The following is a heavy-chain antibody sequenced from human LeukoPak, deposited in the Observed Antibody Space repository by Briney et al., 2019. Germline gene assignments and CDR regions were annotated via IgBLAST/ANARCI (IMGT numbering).Heavy chain of an antibody. CDR2: ISSSGSTI. Sequence: GGSLRLSCAASGFTFSSYEMNWVRQAPGKGLEWVSYISSSGSTIYYADSVKGRFTIFRDNAKNSLYLQMNSLRAEDTVVYYCARDGDSYYYDSSGYGYWGQGTLVTVSS. CDR1: GFTFSSYE. D-gene: IGHD3-22*01. J-gene: IGHJ4*02. V-gene: IGHV3-48*03. CDR3: ARDGDSYYYDSSGYGY.